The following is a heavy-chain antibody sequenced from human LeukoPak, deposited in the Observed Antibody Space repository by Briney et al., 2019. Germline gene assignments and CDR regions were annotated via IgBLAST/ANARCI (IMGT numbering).Heavy chain of an antibody. CDR2: ISSSGSTI. J-gene: IGHJ4*02. CDR3: ARGVVVRQQDYYFDY. V-gene: IGHV3-48*03. D-gene: IGHD2-2*01. Sequence: GGSLRLSCAASEFTFSSYEMNWVRQAPGKGLEWVSYISSSGSTIYYADSVKGRFTISRDNAKNSLCLQMNSLRAEDTAVYYCARGVVVRQQDYYFDYGGQGPLVTVP. CDR1: EFTFSSYE.